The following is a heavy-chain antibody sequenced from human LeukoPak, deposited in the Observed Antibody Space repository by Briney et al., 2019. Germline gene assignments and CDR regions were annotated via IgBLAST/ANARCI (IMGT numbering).Heavy chain of an antibody. D-gene: IGHD2-2*01. J-gene: IGHJ4*02. CDR1: GFIFSSYG. V-gene: IGHV3-33*01. CDR2: IWYDGSNK. CDR3: ARERDIVVVPAAILRY. Sequence: GGSLRLSCAASGFIFSSYGMNWVRQAPGKGLEWVAVIWYDGSNKYYAESVKGRFTISRDNSKNTLYLQMNSLRAEDTAVYYCARERDIVVVPAAILRYWGQGTLVTVSS.